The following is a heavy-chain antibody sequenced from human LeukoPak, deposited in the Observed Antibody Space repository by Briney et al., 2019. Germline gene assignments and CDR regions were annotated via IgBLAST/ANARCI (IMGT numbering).Heavy chain of an antibody. V-gene: IGHV4-34*01. CDR3: AKDPVSKSVVAYFYMDV. CDR2: INHSGST. CDR1: GGSFSGYY. Sequence: SETLSLTCAVYGGSFSGYYWSWIRQPPGKGLEWIGEINHSGSTNYNPSLKSRVTISVDTSKNQFSLKLSSVTAADTAVYYCAKDPVSKSVVAYFYMDVWGKGTTVTVSS. J-gene: IGHJ6*03. D-gene: IGHD3-22*01.